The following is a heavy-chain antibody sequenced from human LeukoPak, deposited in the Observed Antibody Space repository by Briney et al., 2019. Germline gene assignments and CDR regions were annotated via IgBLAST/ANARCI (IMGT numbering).Heavy chain of an antibody. CDR3: AKDRAIFGVVIYFDY. J-gene: IGHJ4*02. D-gene: IGHD3-3*01. CDR2: IRYDGSNK. Sequence: GGSLRLSCAASGFTFSSYGMHWVRQAPGKGLERVAFIRYDGSNKYYADSVKGRFTISRDNSKNTLYLQMNSLRAEDTAVYYCAKDRAIFGVVIYFDYWGQGTLVTVSS. CDR1: GFTFSSYG. V-gene: IGHV3-30*02.